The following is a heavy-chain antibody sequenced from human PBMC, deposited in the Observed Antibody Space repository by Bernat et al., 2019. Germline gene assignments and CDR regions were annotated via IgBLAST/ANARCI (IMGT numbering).Heavy chain of an antibody. CDR1: GYTLTELS. V-gene: IGHV1-24*01. Sequence: QVQLVQSGAEVKKPGASVKVSCKVSGYTLTELSMHWVRQAPGKGLEWMGGFDPEDGETIYAQKFQGRVTMTEDTSTDTAYMELSSLRSEETAVYYCATVMLLAYCGGDCYRGGAFDIWGQGTMVTVSS. J-gene: IGHJ3*02. CDR3: ATVMLLAYCGGDCYRGGAFDI. CDR2: FDPEDGET. D-gene: IGHD2-21*02.